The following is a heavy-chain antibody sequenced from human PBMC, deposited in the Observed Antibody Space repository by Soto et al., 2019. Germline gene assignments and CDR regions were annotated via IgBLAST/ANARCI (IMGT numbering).Heavy chain of an antibody. CDR1: GGSISSVGYY. CDR2: IYYSGSN. Sequence: QVQLQESGQGLVKPSQTLSLTCTVSGGSISSVGYYWSWFRQYPGKGLEWIGYIYYSGSNYYNPTLKSRVSISVDTSQNHFSLKLSSVTAADTAVYYCARAGEYIDYSFDFLGQGTLVTVSS. D-gene: IGHD4-17*01. V-gene: IGHV4-31*03. J-gene: IGHJ4*02. CDR3: ARAGEYIDYSFDF.